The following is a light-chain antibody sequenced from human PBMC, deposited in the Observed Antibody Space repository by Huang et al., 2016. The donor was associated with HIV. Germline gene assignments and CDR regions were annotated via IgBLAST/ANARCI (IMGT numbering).Light chain of an antibody. CDR3: QQYHSVPWT. CDR2: ATS. Sequence: DIQMTQSPSSLSASVGDRVTIICRGSQGISKSLAWYQQKPGKAPKLLLYATSKLESGVPSRFSGSGSGTHYTLTISTLQPEDLATYYCQQYHSVPWTFGQGTKVEI. J-gene: IGKJ1*01. CDR1: QGISKS. V-gene: IGKV1-NL1*01.